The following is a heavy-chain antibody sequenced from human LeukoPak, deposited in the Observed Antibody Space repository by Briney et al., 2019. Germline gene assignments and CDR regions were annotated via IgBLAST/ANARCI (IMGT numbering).Heavy chain of an antibody. D-gene: IGHD2-8*02. CDR2: IYYSGST. V-gene: IGHV4-39*01. CDR1: GGSISSSSYY. Sequence: PSETLSLTCTVSGGSISSSSYYWGWIRQPPRKGLEWIGSIYYSGSTYYNPSLKSRVTISVDTSKNQFSLKLSSVTAADTAVYYCARRPFPTGPLWYWGQGTLVTVSS. J-gene: IGHJ4*02. CDR3: ARRPFPTGPLWY.